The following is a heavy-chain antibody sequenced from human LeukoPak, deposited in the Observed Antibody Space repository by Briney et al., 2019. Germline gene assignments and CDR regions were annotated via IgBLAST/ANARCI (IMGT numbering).Heavy chain of an antibody. CDR2: INPNSGGT. V-gene: IGHV1-2*04. Sequence: GASVKVSCKASGYTSTGYYMHWVRQAPGQGLEWMGWINPNSGGTNYAQKFQGWVTMTRDTSISTAYMELGRLRSDDTAVYYCARNYYGSGSYLSFDYWGQGTLVTVSS. J-gene: IGHJ4*02. CDR1: GYTSTGYY. CDR3: ARNYYGSGSYLSFDY. D-gene: IGHD3-10*01.